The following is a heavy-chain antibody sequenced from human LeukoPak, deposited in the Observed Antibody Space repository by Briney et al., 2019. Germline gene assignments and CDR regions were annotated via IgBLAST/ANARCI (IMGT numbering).Heavy chain of an antibody. CDR1: GFTFSSYG. D-gene: IGHD1-26*01. J-gene: IGHJ4*02. CDR3: ARDRPGIVRWFDY. CDR2: ISSSGSTR. V-gene: IGHV3-48*04. Sequence: GGSLRLSCEASGFTFSSYGMGWVRQAPGKGLEWVSYISSSGSTRYYADSVKGRFTISRDNAKNSLYLQMNSLRAEDTAVYYCARDRPGIVRWFDYWGQGTLVTVSS.